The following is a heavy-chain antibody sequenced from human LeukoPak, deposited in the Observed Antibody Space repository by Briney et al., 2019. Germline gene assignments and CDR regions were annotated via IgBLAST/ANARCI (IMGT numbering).Heavy chain of an antibody. Sequence: PGRSLRLSCAASGFTFDDYAMHWVRQAPGKGLEWVSGIVWNSGSIDYADSVKGRFTISRDNAKNSLYLQMNSLREEDTAFYYCAKDVGYSSTFTFEYWGQGTLVTASS. CDR3: AKDVGYSSTFTFEY. D-gene: IGHD6-13*01. V-gene: IGHV3-9*01. CDR2: IVWNSGSI. J-gene: IGHJ4*02. CDR1: GFTFDDYA.